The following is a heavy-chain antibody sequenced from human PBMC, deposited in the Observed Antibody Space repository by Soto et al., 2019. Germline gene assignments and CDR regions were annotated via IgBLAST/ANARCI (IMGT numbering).Heavy chain of an antibody. Sequence: SLRLSCAASGFTFSSYGMHWVRQAPGKGLEWVAVISYDGSNKYYADSVKGRFTISRDNSKNTLYLQMNSLRAEDTAVYYCAKDPPEYSSYTHNLYFDYWGQGTLVTVSS. CDR3: AKDPPEYSSYTHNLYFDY. CDR1: GFTFSSYG. D-gene: IGHD6-6*01. CDR2: ISYDGSNK. V-gene: IGHV3-30*18. J-gene: IGHJ4*02.